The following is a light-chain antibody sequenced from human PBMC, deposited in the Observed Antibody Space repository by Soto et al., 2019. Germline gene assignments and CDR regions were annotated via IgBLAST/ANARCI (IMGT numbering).Light chain of an antibody. J-gene: IGLJ2*01. CDR3: AAWDDSLSGVV. Sequence: QSVLTQPPSASGTPGQRVTISCSGSGSNIGSNYVYWYQQLPGPAPKLLIYRNNQRPSGVPDRFSGSKSGTSASLAISGLRSEDEADYYCAAWDDSLSGVVFGGGTKLTVL. CDR2: RNN. CDR1: GSNIGSNY. V-gene: IGLV1-47*01.